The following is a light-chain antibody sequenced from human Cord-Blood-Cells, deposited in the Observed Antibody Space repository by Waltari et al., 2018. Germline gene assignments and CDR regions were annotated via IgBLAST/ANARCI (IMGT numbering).Light chain of an antibody. CDR2: GAS. J-gene: IGKJ1*01. CDR1: QSVSSN. Sequence: EIVMTQSPATLSVSPGERATLSCRASQSVSSNLAWYQQKPGQAPRLLIYGASTRATGIPARFSGSGSGTEFTLTISSLQSEDFAVYYCQQYNNWSWTFDQGTKVEIK. V-gene: IGKV3-15*01. CDR3: QQYNNWSWT.